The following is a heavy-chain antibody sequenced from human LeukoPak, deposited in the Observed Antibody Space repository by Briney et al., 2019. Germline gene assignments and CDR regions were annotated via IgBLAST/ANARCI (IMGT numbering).Heavy chain of an antibody. CDR3: ARLYYYVPDY. D-gene: IGHD3-10*02. CDR1: GYSFPIYW. V-gene: IGHV5-51*01. CDR2: IYPGDSDT. Sequence: GETLKISCKGSGYSFPIYWIAWVRQMPGKGLEWMGIIYPGDSDTRYSPSLQGHVTISADKSISTAYLQWSSLKASDTAMYYCARLYYYVPDYWGQGTLVTVSS. J-gene: IGHJ4*02.